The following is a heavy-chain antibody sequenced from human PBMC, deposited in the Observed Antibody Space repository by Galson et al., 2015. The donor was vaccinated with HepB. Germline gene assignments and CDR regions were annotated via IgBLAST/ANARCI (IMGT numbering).Heavy chain of an antibody. CDR1: GYTFTSYY. D-gene: IGHD1-1*01. J-gene: IGHJ4*02. CDR2: INPSGGST. V-gene: IGHV1-46*01. CDR3: ARAERMRLTPDY. Sequence: SVKVSCKASGYTFTSYYLHWVRQAPGQGLEWMGIINPSGGSTSYAQKFQGRVTMTRDTSTSTAYMELSSLRSEDTAVYYCARAERMRLTPDYWGQGTLVTVSS.